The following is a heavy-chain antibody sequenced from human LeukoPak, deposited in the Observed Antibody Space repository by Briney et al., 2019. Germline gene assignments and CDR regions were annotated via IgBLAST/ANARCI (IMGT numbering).Heavy chain of an antibody. V-gene: IGHV4-39*07. CDR3: ARGGGYSSSWYTGSWFDP. CDR2: IHYSGSS. J-gene: IGHJ5*02. CDR1: GGSISSSSYY. Sequence: SETLSLTCTVSGGSISSSSYYWGWIRQPPGKGLEWIGSIHYSGSSYYKPSLKSRVTISVDTSKNQFSLKLSSVTAADTAVYYCARGGGYSSSWYTGSWFDPWGQGTLVTVSS. D-gene: IGHD6-13*01.